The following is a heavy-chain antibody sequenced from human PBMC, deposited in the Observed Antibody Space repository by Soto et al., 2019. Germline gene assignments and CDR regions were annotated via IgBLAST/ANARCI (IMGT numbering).Heavy chain of an antibody. CDR3: ARGEQYSGRIFDY. J-gene: IGHJ4*01. D-gene: IGHD1-26*01. Sequence: PTLTLPGSMTGDGVSNIRAGWSWVKKSPSRGLEWLGRTYYRSKWYYEYAVSVRGRITINPDTSKNQYSLQLNSVTPEDTAVYFCARGEQYSGRIFDYWGQGTLVPV. V-gene: IGHV6-1*01. CDR1: GDGVSNIRAG. CDR2: TYYRSKWYY.